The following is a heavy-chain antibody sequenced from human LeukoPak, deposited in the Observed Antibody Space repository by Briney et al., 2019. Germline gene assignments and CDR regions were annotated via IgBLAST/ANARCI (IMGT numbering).Heavy chain of an antibody. V-gene: IGHV4-39*01. CDR2: IYYSGST. D-gene: IGHD4-11*01. Sequence: PSETLSLTCTVSGGSIISSSYYWGWIRQPPGKGLEWIGSIYYSGSTYYNPSLKSRVTISVDTSKNQFSLKLSSVTAADTAVYYCASTTVTTPFDYWGQGTLVTVSS. J-gene: IGHJ4*02. CDR3: ASTTVTTPFDY. CDR1: GGSIISSSYY.